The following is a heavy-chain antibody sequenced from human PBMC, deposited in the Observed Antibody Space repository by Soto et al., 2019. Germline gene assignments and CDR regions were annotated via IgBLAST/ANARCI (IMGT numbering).Heavy chain of an antibody. CDR3: ARARTSSCPVGCWFDP. CDR2: IIPIFGTG. Sequence: QVQLVQSGAEVKKPGSSVKVSCKASGGTFSSYAISWVRQAPGQGLEWMGGIIPIFGTGNYAQKFQGRVTITVDESTSTAYMEPSSLRSEDTAVYYCARARTSSCPVGCWFDPWGQGTLVTVSS. D-gene: IGHD2-15*01. CDR1: GGTFSSYA. V-gene: IGHV1-69*12. J-gene: IGHJ5*02.